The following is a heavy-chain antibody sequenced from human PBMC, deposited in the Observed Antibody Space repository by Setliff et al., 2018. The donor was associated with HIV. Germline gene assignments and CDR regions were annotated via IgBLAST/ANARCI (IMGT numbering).Heavy chain of an antibody. CDR2: IGTDGAV. V-gene: IGHV3-30*03. CDR1: GFTFSGHV. Sequence: SLRLSCAASGFTFSGHVTHWVRQAPGKGLEWVAGIGTDGAVHYADSVRGRFTISRDNAGTTVYLQMSGLRAEDTAIYYCARVDREVIGDFCYMGVWGKGTTVTVSS. D-gene: IGHD3-10*01. CDR3: ARVDREVIGDFCYMGV. J-gene: IGHJ6*03.